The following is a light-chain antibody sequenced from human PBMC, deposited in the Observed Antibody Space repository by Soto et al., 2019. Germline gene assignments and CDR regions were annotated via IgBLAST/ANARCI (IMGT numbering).Light chain of an antibody. Sequence: EIVLTQSPGTLSWSPGERATLSCRASQSVGSSYLAWHQQKPGQAPRLLIYGASSRATGIPDRFSGSGSGTDFTLTISRLEPEDFAVYYCQQYGNSPPYTFGQGTKLEIE. CDR2: GAS. CDR3: QQYGNSPPYT. J-gene: IGKJ2*01. CDR1: QSVGSSY. V-gene: IGKV3-20*01.